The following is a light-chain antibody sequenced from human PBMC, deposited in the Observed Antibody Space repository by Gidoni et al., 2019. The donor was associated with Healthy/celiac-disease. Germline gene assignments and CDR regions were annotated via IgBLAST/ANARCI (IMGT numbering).Light chain of an antibody. CDR3: GTWDSSLSAYV. V-gene: IGLV1-51*01. J-gene: IGLJ1*01. Sequence: QSVLTQPPSVSAAQGQKVTISCSGSSSNIWNDFVSCYQQLPGTAPKLLIYDNNKRPSGIPHRFSGSKSGTSATLRITGLQTGDEADYYCGTWDSSLSAYVFGTGTKVTVL. CDR2: DNN. CDR1: SSNIWNDF.